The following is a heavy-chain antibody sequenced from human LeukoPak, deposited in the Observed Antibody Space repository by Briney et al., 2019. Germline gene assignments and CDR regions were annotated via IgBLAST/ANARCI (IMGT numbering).Heavy chain of an antibody. CDR2: IKGDGSST. D-gene: IGHD5-18*01. Sequence: GGSLRLSCAASGFTFSSYWMHWVRHTPGKGLIWVSRIKGDGSSTSYADSVKGRFTISRDNAKNTLYLQMNSLRAEDTAVYYCARDGYSFGHDFDYWGQGTLVTVSS. CDR3: ARDGYSFGHDFDY. CDR1: GFTFSSYW. V-gene: IGHV3-74*01. J-gene: IGHJ4*02.